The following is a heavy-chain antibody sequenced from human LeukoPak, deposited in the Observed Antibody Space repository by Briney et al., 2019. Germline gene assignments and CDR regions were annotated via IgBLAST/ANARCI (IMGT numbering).Heavy chain of an antibody. D-gene: IGHD3-3*01. CDR3: ASLEWLPYYFDY. V-gene: IGHV4-34*01. Sequence: PSETLSLTCAVYGGSFSGSYWSWIRKPPGKRLERIGEINHSGSTNYNPSLKSRVTISVDTSKNQFSLKLSSVTAADTAVYYCASLEWLPYYFDYWGQGTLVTASS. CDR1: GGSFSGSY. J-gene: IGHJ4*02. CDR2: INHSGST.